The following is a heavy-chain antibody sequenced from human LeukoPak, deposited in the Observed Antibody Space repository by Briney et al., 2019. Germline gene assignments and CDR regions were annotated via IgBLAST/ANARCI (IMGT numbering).Heavy chain of an antibody. Sequence: GGSLRLSCGASGLNFDDSAMHWVRQAPGKGLEWVSLISADGGSTFSADSVKGRFSISRDNSKNSLYLQMNSLRSEDTAMYYCAKESGKFDYWGQGTLVAVSS. CDR1: GLNFDDSA. V-gene: IGHV3-43*02. J-gene: IGHJ4*02. CDR2: ISADGGST. CDR3: AKESGKFDY.